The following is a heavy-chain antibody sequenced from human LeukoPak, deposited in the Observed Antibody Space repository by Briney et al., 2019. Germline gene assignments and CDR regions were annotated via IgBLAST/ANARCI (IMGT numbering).Heavy chain of an antibody. CDR3: ARAVQGIAVQSLDY. V-gene: IGHV4-34*01. D-gene: IGHD6-19*01. Sequence: PSETLSLTCAVYGGSFSGYYWNWIRQPPGKGVEWIGEINHSGSTNYNPSLKSRVTISVDTSKNQFSLKLSSVTAADTAVYYCARAVQGIAVQSLDYWGQGTLVTVSS. CDR1: GGSFSGYY. J-gene: IGHJ4*02. CDR2: INHSGST.